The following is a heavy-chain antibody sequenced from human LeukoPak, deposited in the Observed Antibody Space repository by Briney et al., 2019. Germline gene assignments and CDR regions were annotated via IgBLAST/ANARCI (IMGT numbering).Heavy chain of an antibody. CDR1: GGSISSGDYY. V-gene: IGHV4-30-4*01. J-gene: IGHJ3*02. CDR3: ARVPEITSYAFDI. D-gene: IGHD3-16*01. CDR2: IYYSGST. Sequence: SETLSLTCTVPGGSISSGDYYWSWIRQPPGKGLEWIGYIYYSGSTYYNPSLKSRVTISVDTSKNQFSLKLSSVTAADTAVYYCARVPEITSYAFDIWGQGTMVTVSS.